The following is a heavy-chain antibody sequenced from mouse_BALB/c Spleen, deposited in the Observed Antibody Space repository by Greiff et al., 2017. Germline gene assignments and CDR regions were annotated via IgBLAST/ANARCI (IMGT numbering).Heavy chain of an antibody. V-gene: IGHV5-12-1*01. CDR3: ARHPYGNYGGLYLDY. Sequence: EVHLVESGGGLVKPGGSLKLSCAASGFAFSSYDMSWVRQTPEKRLEWVAYISSGGGSTYYPDTVKGRFTISRDNAKNTLYLQMSSLKSEDTAMYYCARHPYGNYGGLYLDYWGQGTTLTVSS. J-gene: IGHJ2*01. CDR1: GFAFSSYD. D-gene: IGHD2-1*01. CDR2: ISSGGGST.